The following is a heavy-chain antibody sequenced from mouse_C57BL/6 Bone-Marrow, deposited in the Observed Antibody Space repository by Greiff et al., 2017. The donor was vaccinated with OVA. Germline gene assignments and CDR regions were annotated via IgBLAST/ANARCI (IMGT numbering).Heavy chain of an antibody. CDR1: GYAFSSSW. Sequence: VKVVESGPELVKPGASVKISCKASGYAFSSSWMNWVKQRPGKGLEWIGRIYPGDGDTNYNGKFKGKATLTADKSSSTAYMQLSCLTSEDSAVYICARAQIYDGYPYYFDYWGQGTTLTVSS. J-gene: IGHJ2*01. CDR2: IYPGDGDT. CDR3: ARAQIYDGYPYYFDY. V-gene: IGHV1-82*01. D-gene: IGHD2-3*01.